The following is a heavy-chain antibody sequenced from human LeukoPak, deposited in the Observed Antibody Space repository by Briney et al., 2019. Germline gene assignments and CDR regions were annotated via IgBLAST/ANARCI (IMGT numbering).Heavy chain of an antibody. J-gene: IGHJ5*02. CDR1: GYTFTGYY. Sequence: GASVKVSCKASGYTFTGYYMHWVRQAPGQGLEWMGWINPNSGGTNYAQKFQGWVTMTRDTSISTAYMELSRLRSDDTAVYYCARGSVDCSGGSCYGWFDPWGQGTLVTVSS. D-gene: IGHD2-15*01. CDR2: INPNSGGT. V-gene: IGHV1-2*04. CDR3: ARGSVDCSGGSCYGWFDP.